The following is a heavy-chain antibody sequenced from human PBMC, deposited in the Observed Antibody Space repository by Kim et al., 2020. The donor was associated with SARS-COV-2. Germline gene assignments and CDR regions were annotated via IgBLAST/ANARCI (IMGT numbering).Heavy chain of an antibody. Sequence: GGSLRLSCAASGFTFSNSPMSWVRQAPGKGLEWVSTIDGRGATTYYPGSVKGRFTISRDNSKNTLYLQMNNLRAEDTAVYFCAKGGQLDDWGQGTLVTVSS. V-gene: IGHV3-23*01. CDR3: AKGGQLDD. CDR2: IDGRGATT. CDR1: GFTFSNSP. J-gene: IGHJ4*02. D-gene: IGHD5-12*01.